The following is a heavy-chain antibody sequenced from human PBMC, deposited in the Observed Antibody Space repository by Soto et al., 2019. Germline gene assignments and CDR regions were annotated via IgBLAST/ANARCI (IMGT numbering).Heavy chain of an antibody. Sequence: PVGSLRLSCAASGFTFSSYWMSWVRQAPGKGLEWVANIKQDGSEKYYVDSVKGRFTISRDNAKNSLYLQMNSLRAEDTAVYYCARDRYCSSTSCRIQLWFQAGYYGMDVWGQGTTVTVSS. V-gene: IGHV3-7*03. CDR2: IKQDGSEK. D-gene: IGHD2-2*01. J-gene: IGHJ6*02. CDR3: ARDRYCSSTSCRIQLWFQAGYYGMDV. CDR1: GFTFSSYW.